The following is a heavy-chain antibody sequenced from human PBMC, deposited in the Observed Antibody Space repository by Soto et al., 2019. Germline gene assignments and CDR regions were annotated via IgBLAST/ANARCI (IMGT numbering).Heavy chain of an antibody. V-gene: IGHV4-39*01. CDR3: AINADV. CDR2: IYYRGST. CDR1: GGSISSNFYY. Sequence: SETLSLTCTVSGGSISSNFYYWGWIRQPPGKGLQWIGNIYYRGSTNYNPSLKSPVTISVDTSKNQLSLRLSSVIAADSAIYYCAINADVWGQGTTVTVSS. J-gene: IGHJ6*02.